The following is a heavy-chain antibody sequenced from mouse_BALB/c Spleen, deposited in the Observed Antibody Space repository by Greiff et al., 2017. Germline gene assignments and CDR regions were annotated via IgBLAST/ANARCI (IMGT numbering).Heavy chain of an antibody. CDR1: GYSITSGYS. D-gene: IGHD2-10*01. J-gene: IGHJ4*01. V-gene: IGHV3-1*02. CDR3: AREGAYYGNYYAMDY. Sequence: EVKLLESGPDLVKPSQSLSLTCTVTGYSITSGYSWHWIRQFPGNKLEWMGYIHYSGSTNYNPSLKSRISITRDTSKNQFFLQLNSVTTEDTATYYCAREGAYYGNYYAMDYWGQGTSVTVSS. CDR2: IHYSGST.